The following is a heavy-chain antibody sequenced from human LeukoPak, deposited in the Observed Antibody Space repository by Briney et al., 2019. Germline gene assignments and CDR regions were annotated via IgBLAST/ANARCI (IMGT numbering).Heavy chain of an antibody. Sequence: ASVKVSCKASGYTFTGYYMHWVRQAPGQGLEWMGRINPNSGGTNYAQKFQGRVTMTRDTSISTAYMELSRLRSDDTAVYYCATRYSGIYGSPRDFDHWGQGTLVTVSS. CDR1: GYTFTGYY. D-gene: IGHD1-26*01. J-gene: IGHJ4*02. V-gene: IGHV1-2*06. CDR3: ATRYSGIYGSPRDFDH. CDR2: INPNSGGT.